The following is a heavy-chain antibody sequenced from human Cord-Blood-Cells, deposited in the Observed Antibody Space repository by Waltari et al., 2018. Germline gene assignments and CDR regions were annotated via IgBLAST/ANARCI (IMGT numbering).Heavy chain of an antibody. D-gene: IGHD3-22*01. Sequence: EVQLVESGGGLVQPGRSLRLSCAASGFTCDDYAMHWVRQAPGKGLEWVSGISWNSGSIGYADSVKGRFTISRDNAKNSLYLQMNSLRAEDTALYYCAKGGGPYYYDSSGSDYWGQGTLVTVSS. CDR2: ISWNSGSI. V-gene: IGHV3-9*01. CDR1: GFTCDDYA. J-gene: IGHJ4*02. CDR3: AKGGGPYYYDSSGSDY.